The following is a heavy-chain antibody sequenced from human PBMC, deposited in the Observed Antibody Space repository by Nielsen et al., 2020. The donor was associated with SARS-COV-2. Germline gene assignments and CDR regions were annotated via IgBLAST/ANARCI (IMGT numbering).Heavy chain of an antibody. CDR2: ISGSGGRT. CDR1: GFIFSDYA. Sequence: GESLKISCAASGFIFSDYAMAWVRQAPGQGLEWVSSISGSGGRTNSADSVKGRFTISRDNSKSTLYLQMNSLRDDDTAVFYCARDPSGTGETFDFWGRGTLVTVSS. D-gene: IGHD3-10*01. V-gene: IGHV3-23*01. CDR3: ARDPSGTGETFDF. J-gene: IGHJ4*02.